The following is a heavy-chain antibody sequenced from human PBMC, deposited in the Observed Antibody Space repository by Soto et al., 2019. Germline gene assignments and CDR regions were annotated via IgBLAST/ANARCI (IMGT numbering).Heavy chain of an antibody. CDR3: ARGPVHLYSALDY. D-gene: IGHD4-4*01. CDR2: INHSGST. CDR1: GGSFSGYY. V-gene: IGHV4-34*01. Sequence: PSETLSLTCAVYGGSFSGYYWSWIRQPPGKGLEWIGEINHSGSTNYNPSLKSRVTISVDTSKNQFSLKLSSVTAADTAVYYCARGPVHLYSALDYWGQGTLVTV. J-gene: IGHJ4*02.